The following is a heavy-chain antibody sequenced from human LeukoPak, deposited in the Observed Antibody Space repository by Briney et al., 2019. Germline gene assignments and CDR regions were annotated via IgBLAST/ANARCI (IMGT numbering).Heavy chain of an antibody. CDR3: ARGGMVRGDY. CDR1: GFTFSSYA. CDR2: ISWNSGSI. D-gene: IGHD3-10*01. Sequence: GGSLRLSCAASGFTFSSYAMSWVRQAPGKGLEWVSGISWNSGSIGYADSVKGRFTISRDNAKNSLYLQMNSLRAEDMALYYCARGGMVRGDYWGQGTLVTVSS. J-gene: IGHJ4*02. V-gene: IGHV3-9*03.